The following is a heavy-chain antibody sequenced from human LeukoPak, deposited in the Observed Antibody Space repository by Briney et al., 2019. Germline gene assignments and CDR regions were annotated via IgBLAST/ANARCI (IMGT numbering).Heavy chain of an antibody. Sequence: GGSLRLSCAASGFTFSSYSMNWVRQVPGKGLEWVSGILWDSHRMDYADSVKGRFTVSRDNAKNSLYLQMNSLRAEDTALYFCGKDVSAGGMDVWGQGTPVTVSS. J-gene: IGHJ6*02. CDR3: GKDVSAGGMDV. V-gene: IGHV3-9*01. CDR1: GFTFSSYS. CDR2: ILWDSHRM.